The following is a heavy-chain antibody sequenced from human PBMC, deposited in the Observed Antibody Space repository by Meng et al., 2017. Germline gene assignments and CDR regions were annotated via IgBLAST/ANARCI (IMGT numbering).Heavy chain of an antibody. Sequence: SGPTLVKPTQTLTLTCTFSGFSLSTSGVAVGWIRQPPGKTLEWLALIYWDDDGRYSPSLRSRLTITKDTSKNQVVLTMTNMDPVDTATYYCARTDYEMPTNYWGQGTLVTVSS. D-gene: IGHD5-24*01. J-gene: IGHJ4*02. V-gene: IGHV2-5*02. CDR3: ARTDYEMPTNY. CDR2: IYWDDDG. CDR1: GFSLSTSGVA.